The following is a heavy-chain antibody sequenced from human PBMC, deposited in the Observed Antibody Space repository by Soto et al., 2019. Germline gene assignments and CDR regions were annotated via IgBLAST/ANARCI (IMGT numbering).Heavy chain of an antibody. J-gene: IGHJ4*02. Sequence: PSETLSLTCTVSGGSINNYYWNWIRQPPGKGLEWIGNIYYSGSTNYNPSLKSRVTISIDTSKEEFSLTLNSVAAADTAVYYCADSTGSSPNYFDSVGQGALVTVSS. V-gene: IGHV4-59*03. CDR1: GGSINNYY. CDR2: IYYSGST. D-gene: IGHD3-22*01. CDR3: ADSTGSSPNYFDS.